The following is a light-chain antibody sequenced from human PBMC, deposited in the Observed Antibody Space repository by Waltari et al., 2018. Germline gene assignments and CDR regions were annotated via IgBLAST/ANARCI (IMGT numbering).Light chain of an antibody. CDR2: DTS. CDR3: QQRSNWPGT. Sequence: EIVLTQSPATLSLSPGERATLSCRASQSVSSYLAWYQQKPGQAPRLRIYDTSNRATGIPARFSVSGYGTDFTLTISSLEPEDCAVYYCQQRSNWPGTFGQGTKVEIK. J-gene: IGKJ1*01. V-gene: IGKV3-11*01. CDR1: QSVSSY.